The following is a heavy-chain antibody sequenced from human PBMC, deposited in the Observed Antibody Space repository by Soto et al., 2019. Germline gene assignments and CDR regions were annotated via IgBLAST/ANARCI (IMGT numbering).Heavy chain of an antibody. CDR1: GGSISSSSYY. J-gene: IGHJ4*02. Sequence: QLQLQESGPGLVKPSETLSLTCTVSGGSISSSSYYWGWIRQPPGKGLEWIGSIYYSGSTYYNPSRKSRVTISVDTSKNQFSLKLSSVTAADTAVYYCARHAIVGQFDYWGQGTLVTVSS. CDR3: ARHAIVGQFDY. CDR2: IYYSGST. V-gene: IGHV4-39*01. D-gene: IGHD1-26*01.